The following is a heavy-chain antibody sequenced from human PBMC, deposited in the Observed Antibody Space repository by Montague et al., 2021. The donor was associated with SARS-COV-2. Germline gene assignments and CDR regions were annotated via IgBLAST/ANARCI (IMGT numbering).Heavy chain of an antibody. CDR3: ARDRGYGDFYYYGMDA. CDR2: ISSSGSTI. Sequence: SLRLSCAASGFTFSNYEMNWVRQAPGKGLEWALYISSSGSTIYYADSVKGRFTISRDNAQNSLYLQMNSLRAEDTGVYYCARDRGYGDFYYYGMDAWGQGTTVTVSS. D-gene: IGHD3-10*01. V-gene: IGHV3-48*03. J-gene: IGHJ6*02. CDR1: GFTFSNYE.